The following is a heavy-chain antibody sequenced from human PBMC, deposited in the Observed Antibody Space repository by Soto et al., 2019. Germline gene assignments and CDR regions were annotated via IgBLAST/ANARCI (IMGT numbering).Heavy chain of an antibody. CDR2: IYPSGST. V-gene: IGHV4-30-2*01. CDR1: GGSISSGGYS. Sequence: QLQLQESGSGLVKPSQTLSLTCAVSGGSISSGGYSWSWIRQPPGNGLEWIGYIYPSGSTYSHPSLKSRVTMSVDRSKSQSSLKLSSVTAAGTAVCYCARVPHRWGQGTLVSVSS. CDR3: ARVPHR. J-gene: IGHJ5*02.